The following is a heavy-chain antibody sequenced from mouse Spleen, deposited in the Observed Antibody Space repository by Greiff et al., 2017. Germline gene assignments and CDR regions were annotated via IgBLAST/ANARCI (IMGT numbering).Heavy chain of an antibody. CDR2: IYPSDSYT. V-gene: IGHV1-69*02. CDR3: TTMDY. Sequence: VQLQQPGAELVRPGASVKLSCKASGYTFTSYWINWVKQRPGQGLEWIGNIYPSDSYTNYNQKFKDKATLTVDKSSSTAYMQLSSPTSEDSAVYYCTTMDYWGQGTSVTVSS. J-gene: IGHJ4*01. CDR1: GYTFTSYW.